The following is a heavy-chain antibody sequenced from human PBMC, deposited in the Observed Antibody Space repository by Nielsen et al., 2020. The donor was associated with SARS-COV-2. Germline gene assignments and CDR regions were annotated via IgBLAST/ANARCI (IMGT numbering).Heavy chain of an antibody. CDR2: ISGSGGST. Sequence: GSLRLSCAASKFTFDDYAMHWVRQAPGKGLEWVSAISGSGGSTYYADSVKGRFTISRDKSKNTLYVLMNSLRAEDTAIYYCAKMSPPGIAVGTAEYFQHWGQGTLVTVSS. CDR3: AKMSPPGIAVGTAEYFQH. CDR1: KFTFDDYA. V-gene: IGHV3-23*01. D-gene: IGHD6-19*01. J-gene: IGHJ1*01.